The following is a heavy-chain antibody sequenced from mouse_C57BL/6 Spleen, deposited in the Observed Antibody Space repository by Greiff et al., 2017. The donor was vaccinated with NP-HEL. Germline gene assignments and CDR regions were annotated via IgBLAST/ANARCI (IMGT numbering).Heavy chain of an antibody. J-gene: IGHJ2*01. CDR1: GYTFTSYW. CDR3: AMGLGPDFDY. CDR2: IDPNSGGT. V-gene: IGHV1-72*01. Sequence: VQLQQSGAELVKPGASVKLSCKASGYTFTSYWMHWVKQRPGRGLEWMGRIDPNSGGTKSNEKFKRKATLTVDKPSSTAYMHLSSLTSEDSAVYDCAMGLGPDFDYWGQGTTLTVSS. D-gene: IGHD4-1*01.